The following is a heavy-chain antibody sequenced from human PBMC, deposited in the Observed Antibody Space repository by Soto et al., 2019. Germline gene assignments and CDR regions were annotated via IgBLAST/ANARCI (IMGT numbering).Heavy chain of an antibody. V-gene: IGHV3-23*01. J-gene: IGHJ3*01. Sequence: EVQLMESGGGLVQPGGSLRLSCAGSGFTLSTSAVSWVRQAPGKGLEWVSYISDSGDRTYYADSVKGRFTISRDRSKNTVSLQMITLRAEDTALYYCAKDRGIIVKAGDAFDVWGQGTMVTVSS. D-gene: IGHD3-16*02. CDR1: GFTLSTSA. CDR2: ISDSGDRT. CDR3: AKDRGIIVKAGDAFDV.